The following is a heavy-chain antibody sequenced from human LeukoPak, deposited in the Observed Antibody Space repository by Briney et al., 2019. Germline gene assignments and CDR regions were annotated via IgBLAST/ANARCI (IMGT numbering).Heavy chain of an antibody. CDR1: GGSISGDY. CDR3: ARDGYNWNGDAFDI. V-gene: IGHV4-59*01. Sequence: SETLSLTCTVSGGSISGDYWSWIRQSPGKGLEWIAYIHYSGSTSYNPSLKSRVTISVDTSKNEFSLKLTSVNAADTAVYYCARDGYNWNGDAFDIWGQGTMVTVSS. D-gene: IGHD1-1*01. CDR2: IHYSGST. J-gene: IGHJ3*02.